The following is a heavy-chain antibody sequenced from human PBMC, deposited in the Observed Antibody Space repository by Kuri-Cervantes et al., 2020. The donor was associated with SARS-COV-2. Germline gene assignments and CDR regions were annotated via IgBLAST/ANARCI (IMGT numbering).Heavy chain of an antibody. CDR1: GFTFNTYS. J-gene: IGHJ5*02. V-gene: IGHV3-30-3*01. D-gene: IGHD2/OR15-2a*01. CDR2: ISYDGSNK. CDR3: AREMVVIVPVSSNWLDP. Sequence: GGSLGLSCAASGFTFNTYSMDWVRQAPGKGLECVAVISYDGSNKYYADSVKCRFTISRDNSKNTLYLQMNSLRAEDTAVYYCAREMVVIVPVSSNWLDPWGQGTLVTVSS.